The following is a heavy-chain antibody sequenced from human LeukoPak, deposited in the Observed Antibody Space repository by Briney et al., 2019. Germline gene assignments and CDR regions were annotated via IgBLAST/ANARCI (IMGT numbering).Heavy chain of an antibody. V-gene: IGHV4-39*07. CDR3: ARGSSGREGYDILTGYYRAFDY. CDR1: GGSISSSSYY. CDR2: IYYTGST. Sequence: PSEILSLTCTVSGGSISSSSYYWGWLRQPPGKGLEWIGSIYYTGSTYYNPSLKSRVTISVDTSKNQFSLKLSSVTAADTAVYYCARGSSGREGYDILTGYYRAFDYWGQGTLVTVSS. D-gene: IGHD3-9*01. J-gene: IGHJ4*02.